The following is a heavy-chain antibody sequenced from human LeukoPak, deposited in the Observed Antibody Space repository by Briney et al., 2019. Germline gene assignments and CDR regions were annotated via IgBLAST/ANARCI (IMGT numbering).Heavy chain of an antibody. CDR1: GGSISSYY. CDR3: ARHTIYCSGGSCFFFWFDP. V-gene: IGHV4-59*08. CDR2: IYYSGST. J-gene: IGHJ5*02. D-gene: IGHD2-15*01. Sequence: SETLSLTCTVSGGSISSYYWSWIRQPPGKGLEWIGYIYYSGSTNYNPSLKSRVTISVDTSKNQFSLKLSSVTAADTAVYYCARHTIYCSGGSCFFFWFDPWGQGTLVTVSS.